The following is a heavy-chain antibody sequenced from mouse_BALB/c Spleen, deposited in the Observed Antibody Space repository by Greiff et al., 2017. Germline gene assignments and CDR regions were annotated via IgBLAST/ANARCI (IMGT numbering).Heavy chain of an antibody. CDR3: ARGGARAIFFDY. V-gene: IGHV5-17*02. D-gene: IGHD3-1*01. CDR1: GFTFSSFG. Sequence: EVMLVESGGGLVQPGGSRKLSCAASGFTFSSFGMHWVRQAPEKGLEWVAYISSGSSTIYYADTVKGRFTISRDNPKNTLFLQMTSLRSEDTAMYYCARGGARAIFFDYWGQGTTLTVSS. J-gene: IGHJ2*01. CDR2: ISSGSSTI.